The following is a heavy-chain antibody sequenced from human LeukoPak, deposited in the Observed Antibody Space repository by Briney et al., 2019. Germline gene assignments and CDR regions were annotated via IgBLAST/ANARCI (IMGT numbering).Heavy chain of an antibody. CDR1: GGTFSSYA. Sequence: ASVKVSCKASGGTFSSYAISWVRQAPGQGLEWMGGIIPIFGIANYAQKFQGRVTITADKSTSTAYMELSSLRSEDTAVYYCARALGSGSYSGYDAFDIWGQGTMVTVSS. CDR2: IIPIFGIA. V-gene: IGHV1-69*10. CDR3: ARALGSGSYSGYDAFDI. D-gene: IGHD1-26*01. J-gene: IGHJ3*02.